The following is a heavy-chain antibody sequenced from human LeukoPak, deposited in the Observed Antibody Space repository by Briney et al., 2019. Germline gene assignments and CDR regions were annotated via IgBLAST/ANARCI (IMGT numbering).Heavy chain of an antibody. CDR1: GFPFSTYA. CDR3: AKGGVYGDYYFDY. D-gene: IGHD4-17*01. J-gene: IGHJ4*02. CDR2: ISGSGGDT. V-gene: IGHV3-23*01. Sequence: QTGGSLRLSCAASGFPFSTYAMSWVRQAPGKGLEWVPVISGSGGDTYYADSVKGRFTISGDNSKNTVYLQMNSLRAEDTALYYCAKGGVYGDYYFDYWGQGTLVTVSS.